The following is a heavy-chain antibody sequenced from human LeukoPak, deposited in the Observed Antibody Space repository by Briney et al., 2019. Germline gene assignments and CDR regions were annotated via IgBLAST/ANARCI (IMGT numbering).Heavy chain of an antibody. V-gene: IGHV3-66*02. CDR1: GFTVSTNY. D-gene: IGHD2-2*01. CDR2: IYTDGST. CDR3: ARLPSS. J-gene: IGHJ5*02. Sequence: GGSLRLSCAASGFTVSTNYMTWVRQAPGKGLEWVSVIYTDGSTYYADSVKGRFTISIDNSENTLFLQMNSLKIEDTAVYYCARLPSSWGQGTLVTVSS.